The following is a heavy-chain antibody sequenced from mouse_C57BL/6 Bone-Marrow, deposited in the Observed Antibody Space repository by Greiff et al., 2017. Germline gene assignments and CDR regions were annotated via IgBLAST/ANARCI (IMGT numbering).Heavy chain of an antibody. Sequence: QVQLQQSGAELVKPGASVKISCKASGYAFSSYWMNWVKQRPGKGLEWIGQIYPGDGDTNYNGKFKGKATLTADTSSSTAYMQLISLTSEYSAVYFCARIPYYYYGSSNAYFDVWGTGTTVTVSS. CDR2: IYPGDGDT. V-gene: IGHV1-80*01. CDR1: GYAFSSYW. J-gene: IGHJ1*03. D-gene: IGHD1-1*01. CDR3: ARIPYYYYGSSNAYFDV.